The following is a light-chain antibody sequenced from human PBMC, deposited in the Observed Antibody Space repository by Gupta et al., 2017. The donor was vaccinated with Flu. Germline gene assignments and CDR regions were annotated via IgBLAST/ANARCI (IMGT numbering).Light chain of an antibody. CDR3: YSYEGRNDWV. CDR2: EVS. Sequence: HSALTQPAPVSGSPGQSITISCTGDYSNLGTYDLVSWYQQITGKAPRVLIFEVSRRASGVSNRFSGSKSGNTASLTISGLQPEDEADYYCYSYEGRNDWVFGGGTRVTV. J-gene: IGLJ3*02. V-gene: IGLV2-23*02. CDR1: YSNLGTYDL.